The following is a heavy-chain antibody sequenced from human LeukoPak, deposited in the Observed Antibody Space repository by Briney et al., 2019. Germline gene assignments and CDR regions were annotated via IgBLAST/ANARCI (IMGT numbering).Heavy chain of an antibody. CDR3: ARRSAGGFGGD. CDR1: GFTFSSYG. D-gene: IGHD3-10*01. V-gene: IGHV3-33*01. CDR2: IWYDGSNK. Sequence: GGSLRLSCAASGFTFSSYGMHWVRQAPGKGLEWVAVIWYDGSNKYYADSVKGRFTISRDSSKNTLYLQMNSLRADDTAVYYCARRSAGGFGGDWGQGTLVTVSS. J-gene: IGHJ4*02.